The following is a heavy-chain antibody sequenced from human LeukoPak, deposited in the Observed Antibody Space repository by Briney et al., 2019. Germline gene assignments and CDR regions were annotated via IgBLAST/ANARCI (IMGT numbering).Heavy chain of an antibody. CDR1: EVTFGSYG. CDR3: ARTPLPIAVSAAYNWFDP. J-gene: IGHJ5*02. V-gene: IGHV3-23*01. CDR2: IRDSGETS. D-gene: IGHD6-19*01. Sequence: GGSLRLSCAASEVTFGSYGMSWVSQDPGRGEEWVATIRDSGETSYYAVSVKGRFTISRENPRKTLFLILDSLRVEDTAVYYCARTPLPIAVSAAYNWFDPWGQGAQVTVSS.